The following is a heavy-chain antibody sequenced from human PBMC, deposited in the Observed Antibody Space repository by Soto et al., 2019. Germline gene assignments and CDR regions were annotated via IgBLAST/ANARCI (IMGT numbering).Heavy chain of an antibody. J-gene: IGHJ4*02. D-gene: IGHD4-4*01. V-gene: IGHV1-2*04. CDR1: GYTFTGYY. CDR2: INPNSGGT. CDR3: VRDGGMATVPTLDFDY. Sequence: ASVKVSCKASGYTFTGYYIHWVRQAPGQGLEWMGWINPNSGGTNYAQKFQGWVTMTRDTSISTAYMELSRLRSDDAAVYYCVRDGGMATVPTLDFDYWGQGTLVTVSS.